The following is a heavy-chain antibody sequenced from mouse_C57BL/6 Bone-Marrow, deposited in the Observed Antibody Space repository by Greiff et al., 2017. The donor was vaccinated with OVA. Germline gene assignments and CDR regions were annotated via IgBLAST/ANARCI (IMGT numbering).Heavy chain of an antibody. J-gene: IGHJ4*01. V-gene: IGHV1-7*01. Sequence: QVHVKQSGAELAKPGASVKLSCKASGYTFTSYWMHWVQQRPGQGLEWIGYINPSSGYTKYNQKFKDKATLTADKSSSKAYMQLSSLTYEDSAVYYCARWYYAMDYWGQGTSVTVSS. CDR1: GYTFTSYW. CDR2: INPSSGYT. CDR3: ARWYYAMDY.